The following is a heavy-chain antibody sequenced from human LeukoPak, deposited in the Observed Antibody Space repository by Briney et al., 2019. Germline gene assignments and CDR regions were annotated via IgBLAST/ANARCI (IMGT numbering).Heavy chain of an antibody. CDR2: MNPNSGNT. CDR3: ARWLTGYSYYYMDV. D-gene: IGHD3-10*01. CDR1: GYTFTSYD. V-gene: IGHV1-8*01. J-gene: IGHJ6*03. Sequence: ASVKVSCKASGYTFTSYDINWLRQATGQGLEWMGWMNPNSGNTGYAQKFQGRVTMTRNTSISTAYMELSSLRSEDTAVYYCARWLTGYSYYYMDVWGKGTTVTVSS.